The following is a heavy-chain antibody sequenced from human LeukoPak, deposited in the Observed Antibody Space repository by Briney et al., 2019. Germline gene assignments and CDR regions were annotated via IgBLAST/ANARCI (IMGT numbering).Heavy chain of an antibody. D-gene: IGHD4-11*01. Sequence: ASAKVSCKASGYTFTSYGISWVRQAPGQGIEWMGWISAYNGNTNYAQKLQGRVTMTTDTSTNTAYMELRSLRSDDTAVYYCASPTVTTSHYYGMDVWGQGTTVTVSS. CDR2: ISAYNGNT. CDR1: GYTFTSYG. J-gene: IGHJ6*02. CDR3: ASPTVTTSHYYGMDV. V-gene: IGHV1-18*01.